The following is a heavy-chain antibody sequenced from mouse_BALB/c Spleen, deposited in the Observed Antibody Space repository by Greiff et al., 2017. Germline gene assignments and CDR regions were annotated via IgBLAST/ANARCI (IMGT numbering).Heavy chain of an antibody. CDR2: IDPANGNT. V-gene: IGHV14-3*02. Sequence: VQLQQSGAELVKPGASVKLSCTASGFNIKDTYMHWVKPRPEQGLEWIGRIDPANGNTKYDPKFQGKATITADTSSHTAYLQLSSLTSEDTAVYYCARTDPWFAYWGPRTLVTVSA. CDR3: ARTDPWFAY. J-gene: IGHJ3*01. CDR1: GFNIKDTY.